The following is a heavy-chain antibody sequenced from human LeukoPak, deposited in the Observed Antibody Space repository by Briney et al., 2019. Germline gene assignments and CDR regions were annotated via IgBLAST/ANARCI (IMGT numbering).Heavy chain of an antibody. CDR1: GFTFSSYA. CDR2: ISGSGGST. V-gene: IGHV3-23*01. D-gene: IGHD3-10*01. Sequence: GGTLRLSCAASGFTFSSYAMSWVRQAPGRGLEWVSAISGSGGSTYYADSVKGRFTISRDNSKNTLYLQMNSLRAEDTAVYYCAKDDGSGSYLVAFDIWGQGTMVTVSS. J-gene: IGHJ3*02. CDR3: AKDDGSGSYLVAFDI.